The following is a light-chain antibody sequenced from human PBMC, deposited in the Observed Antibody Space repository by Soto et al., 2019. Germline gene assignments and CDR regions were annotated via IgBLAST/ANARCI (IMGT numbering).Light chain of an antibody. CDR3: CSYAGTYV. CDR2: DVS. CDR1: SSDVGGYNY. Sequence: QSVLTQPRSVSVSPGQSVTISCTGTSSDVGGYNYVSWYQQHPGKAPKLMIYDVSKRPSGVPDRFSGSKSGNTASLTISGLQAEDEADYYCCSYAGTYVFGTGTKV. J-gene: IGLJ1*01. V-gene: IGLV2-11*01.